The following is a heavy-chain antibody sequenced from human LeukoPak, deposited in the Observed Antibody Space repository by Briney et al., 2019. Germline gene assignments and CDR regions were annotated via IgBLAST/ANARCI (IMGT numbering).Heavy chain of an antibody. D-gene: IGHD6-19*01. J-gene: IGHJ4*02. CDR2: INAGNGNT. Sequence: GASVKVSCKASGYTFTSYAMHWVRQAPGQRLEWMGWINAGNGNTKYSQKFQGRVTITRDTSASTAYMELSSLRSEDTAVYYCARAEQWLVYYFDYWGQGTLVTVSS. CDR3: ARAEQWLVYYFDY. CDR1: GYTFTSYA. V-gene: IGHV1-3*01.